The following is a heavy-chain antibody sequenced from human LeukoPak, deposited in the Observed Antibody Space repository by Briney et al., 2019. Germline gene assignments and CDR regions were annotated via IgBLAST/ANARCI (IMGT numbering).Heavy chain of an antibody. CDR1: GGTFSSYA. CDR3: ARDLRELQPMYNWFDP. Sequence: ASVKASCKASGGTFSSYAISWVRQAPGQGLEWMGGIIPIFGTANYAQKFQGRVTITADKSTSTAYMELSSLRSEDTAVYYCARDLRELQPMYNWFDPWGQGTLVTVSS. V-gene: IGHV1-69*06. CDR2: IIPIFGTA. J-gene: IGHJ5*02. D-gene: IGHD1-26*01.